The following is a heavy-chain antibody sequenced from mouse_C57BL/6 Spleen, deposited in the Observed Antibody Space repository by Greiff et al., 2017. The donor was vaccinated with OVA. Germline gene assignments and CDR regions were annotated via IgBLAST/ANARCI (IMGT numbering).Heavy chain of an antibody. Sequence: VQLKESGAELVRPGASVKLSCTASGFNIKDYYMHWVKQRPEQGLEWIGRIDPEDGDTEYAPKFQGKATMTADTSSNTAYLQLSSLTSEDTAVYYCTPIYDDYDGYAMDYWGQGTSVTVSS. D-gene: IGHD2-4*01. CDR1: GFNIKDYY. J-gene: IGHJ4*01. CDR3: TPIYDDYDGYAMDY. V-gene: IGHV14-1*01. CDR2: IDPEDGDT.